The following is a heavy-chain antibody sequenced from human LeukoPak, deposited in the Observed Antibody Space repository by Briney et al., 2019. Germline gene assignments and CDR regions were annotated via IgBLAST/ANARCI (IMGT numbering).Heavy chain of an antibody. CDR1: GFTFSSYA. Sequence: GGSLRLSCAASGFTFSSYAMSWVRQAPGKGLEWVSALSGSGGSTYYADSVKGRFTISRDNSKNTLYLQMNSLRAEDTAVYYCATSRANDYYGSGSYVGAFDIWGQGTMVTVSS. CDR3: ATSRANDYYGSGSYVGAFDI. J-gene: IGHJ3*02. V-gene: IGHV3-23*01. D-gene: IGHD3-10*01. CDR2: LSGSGGST.